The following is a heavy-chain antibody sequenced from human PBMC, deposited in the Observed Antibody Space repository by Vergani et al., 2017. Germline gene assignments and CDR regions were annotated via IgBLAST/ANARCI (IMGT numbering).Heavy chain of an antibody. CDR2: IIPIFGTA. CDR3: ARVGQQLVLSGWFDP. CDR1: GGTFSSYA. Sequence: QVQLVQSGAEVKKPGSSVTVSCKASGGTFSSYAISWVRQAPGQGLEWMGGIIPIFGTANHAQKFQGRVTNTADKSTSTAYMELSSLRYEDTAVYYCARVGQQLVLSGWFDPWGQGTLVTVSS. J-gene: IGHJ5*02. V-gene: IGHV1-69*06. D-gene: IGHD6-13*01.